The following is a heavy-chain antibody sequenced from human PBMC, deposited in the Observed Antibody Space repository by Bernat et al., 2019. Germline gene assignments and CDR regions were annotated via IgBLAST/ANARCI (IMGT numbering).Heavy chain of an antibody. J-gene: IGHJ5*02. CDR1: GGSISSSSYY. D-gene: IGHD3-3*01. CDR2: IYYSGST. CDR3: ARTYYDFWSGYYPNNWFDP. Sequence: QLQLQESGPGLVKPSETLSLTCTVSGGSISSSSYYWGWIRQPPGKGLEWIGSIYYSGSTYYNPSLKSRVTISGDTSKNQFSLKLSSVTTADTAVYYCARTYYDFWSGYYPNNWFDPWGQGTLVTVSS. V-gene: IGHV4-39*01.